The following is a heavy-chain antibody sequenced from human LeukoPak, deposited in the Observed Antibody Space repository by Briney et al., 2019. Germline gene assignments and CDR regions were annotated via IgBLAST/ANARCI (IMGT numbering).Heavy chain of an antibody. CDR2: IYYSGST. V-gene: IGHV4-39*01. CDR1: GGSISSSSYY. J-gene: IGHJ5*02. D-gene: IGHD3-3*01. CDR3: ARQITIFGVVKGFDP. Sequence: SETLSPTCTVSGGSISSSSYYWCWIRQPPGKGLEWIGSIYYSGSTYYNPSLKSRVTISVDTSKNQFSLKLSSVTAADTAVYYCARQITIFGVVKGFDPWGQGTLVTVSS.